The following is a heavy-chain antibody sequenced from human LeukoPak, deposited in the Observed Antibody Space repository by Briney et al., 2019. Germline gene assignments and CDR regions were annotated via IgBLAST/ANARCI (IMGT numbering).Heavy chain of an antibody. CDR1: GFTFSSYA. V-gene: IGHV3-30-3*01. D-gene: IGHD1-26*01. Sequence: GGSLRLSCAASGFTFSSYAMHWVRQAPGKGLEWVAVISYDGSNKYYADSVKGRFTISRDNSKNTLYLQMNSLRAEDTAVYYCARDPGGSYPFDYWGQGTLVTVSS. CDR3: ARDPGGSYPFDY. CDR2: ISYDGSNK. J-gene: IGHJ4*02.